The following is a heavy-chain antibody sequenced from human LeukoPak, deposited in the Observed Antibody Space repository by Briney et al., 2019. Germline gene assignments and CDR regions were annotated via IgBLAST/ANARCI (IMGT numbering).Heavy chain of an antibody. CDR3: ARANIAVAAIDY. Sequence: SETLSLTCTVSGGSISSYYWSWIRQPPGKGLEWIGYIYYSGSTNYNPSLKSRVTISVDTSKNQFSLKLSSVTAADTAAYYCARANIAVAAIDYWGQGTLVTVSS. CDR2: IYYSGST. CDR1: GGSISSYY. V-gene: IGHV4-59*08. D-gene: IGHD6-19*01. J-gene: IGHJ4*02.